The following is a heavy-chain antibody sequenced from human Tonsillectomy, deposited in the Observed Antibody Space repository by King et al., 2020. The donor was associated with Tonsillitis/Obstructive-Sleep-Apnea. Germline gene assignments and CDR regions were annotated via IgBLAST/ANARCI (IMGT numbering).Heavy chain of an antibody. D-gene: IGHD3-10*01. CDR2: ITSDGGST. CDR1: GLTFSSYA. V-gene: IGHV3-64*02. CDR3: ARGRGGYYDH. Sequence: VQLVESGEGLVQPGGSLRLSCAASGLTFSSYAMHWVRQAPGKGLEYVSAITSDGGSTYYADSVKGRFTISRDNSKNTLYLQMGSLRPEDMAVYYCARGRGGYYDHWGRGTLVTVSS. J-gene: IGHJ4*02.